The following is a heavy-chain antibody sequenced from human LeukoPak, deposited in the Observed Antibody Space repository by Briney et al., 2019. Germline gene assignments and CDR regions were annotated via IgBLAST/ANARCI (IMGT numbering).Heavy chain of an antibody. CDR1: GFTVGSNY. CDR2: IYSGGST. CDR3: ARDWDSSGPYYFDY. D-gene: IGHD6-19*01. Sequence: GGSLRLSCAASGFTVGSNYMSWVRQAPGKGLEWVSVIYSGGSTYYADSVKGRFTISRDNAKNSLYLQMNSLRAEDTAVYYCARDWDSSGPYYFDYWGQGTLVTVSS. J-gene: IGHJ4*02. V-gene: IGHV3-53*01.